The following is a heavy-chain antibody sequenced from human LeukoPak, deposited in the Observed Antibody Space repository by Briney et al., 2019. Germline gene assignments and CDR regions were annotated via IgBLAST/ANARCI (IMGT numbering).Heavy chain of an antibody. CDR3: ARGSVVVIAPFHY. CDR2: ISYDGSNK. D-gene: IGHD3-22*01. V-gene: IGHV3-30*03. Sequence: GGSLRLSCAASGFTFSSYSMNWVRQAPGKGLEWVAVISYDGSNKYYADSVKGRFTISRDNSKNTLYLQMNSLRAEDTAVYYCARGSVVVIAPFHYWGQGTLVTVSS. CDR1: GFTFSSYS. J-gene: IGHJ4*02.